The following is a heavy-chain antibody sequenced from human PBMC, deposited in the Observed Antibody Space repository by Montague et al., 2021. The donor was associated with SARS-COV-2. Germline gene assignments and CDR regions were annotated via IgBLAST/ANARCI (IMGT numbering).Heavy chain of an antibody. CDR2: IYTSGST. V-gene: IGHV4-61*02. Sequence: TLSLTCTVSGGSISSGSYYWSWIRRPAGKGLEWIGRIYTSGSTNYNPSLKSRVTISVDTSKNQFSLKLSSVTAADTAVYYCARDGGIGDSGSNTWSCYYYGMDVWGQGTTVTVSS. J-gene: IGHJ6*02. CDR1: GGSISSGSYY. D-gene: IGHD3-22*01. CDR3: ARDGGIGDSGSNTWSCYYYGMDV.